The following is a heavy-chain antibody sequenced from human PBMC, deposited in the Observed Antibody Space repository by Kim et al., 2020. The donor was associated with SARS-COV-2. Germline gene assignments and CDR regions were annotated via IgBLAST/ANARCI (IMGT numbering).Heavy chain of an antibody. V-gene: IGHV1-2*06. J-gene: IGHJ4*02. D-gene: IGHD3-16*02. Sequence: ASVKVSCKASGYTFTGYYMHWVRQAPGQGLEWMGRINPNSGGTNYAQKFQGRVTMTRDTSISTAYMELSRLRSDDTAVYYCARDLYDYVWGSYRYSLWYWGQGTLVTVSS. CDR1: GYTFTGYY. CDR2: INPNSGGT. CDR3: ARDLYDYVWGSYRYSLWY.